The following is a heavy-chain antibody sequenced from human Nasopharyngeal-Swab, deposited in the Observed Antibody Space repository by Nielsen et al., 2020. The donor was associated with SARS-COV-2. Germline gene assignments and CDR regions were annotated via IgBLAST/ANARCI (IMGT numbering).Heavy chain of an antibody. CDR2: ISSSGDYI. CDR3: VRDTPAMFAY. Sequence: GESLKISCEASGFTFSTYAMSWVRQAPGKGLEWVSAISSSGDYIYYAASVKGRFTISRDNAKNSLYLQMNSLRAEDTAVYYCVRDTPAMFAYWGQGMLVTVSS. J-gene: IGHJ4*02. CDR1: GFTFSTYA. V-gene: IGHV3-21*01.